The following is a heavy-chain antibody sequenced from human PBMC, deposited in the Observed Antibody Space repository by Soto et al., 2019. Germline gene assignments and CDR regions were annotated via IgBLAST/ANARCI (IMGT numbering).Heavy chain of an antibody. CDR1: GFTFSSYG. CDR3: AKGGPYYDFWSGSLPNPYYYYYGMDV. J-gene: IGHJ6*02. CDR2: ISYDGSNK. Sequence: HPGGSLRLSCAASGFTFSSYGMHWVRQAPGKGLEWVAVISYDGSNKYYADSVKGRFTISRDNSKNTLYLQMNSLRAEDTAVYYCAKGGPYYDFWSGSLPNPYYYYYGMDVWGQGTTVTVSS. V-gene: IGHV3-30*18. D-gene: IGHD3-3*01.